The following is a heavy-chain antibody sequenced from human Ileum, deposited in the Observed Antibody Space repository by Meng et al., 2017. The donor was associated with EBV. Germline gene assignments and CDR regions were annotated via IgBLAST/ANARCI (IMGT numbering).Heavy chain of an antibody. V-gene: IGHV4-4*02. Sequence: QVTRDEWGPGLVRPVATLSLTGGGSGGPRSSRNWWIWVRQPPGKVLEWIGEIYHSGSTNYNPSLKSRVTISVDKSKNQFSLKLSSVTAADTAVYYCARDFGPHQLWYWGQGTLVTVSS. CDR1: GGPRSSRNW. J-gene: IGHJ4*02. CDR3: ARDFGPHQLWY. CDR2: IYHSGST. D-gene: IGHD3-16*01.